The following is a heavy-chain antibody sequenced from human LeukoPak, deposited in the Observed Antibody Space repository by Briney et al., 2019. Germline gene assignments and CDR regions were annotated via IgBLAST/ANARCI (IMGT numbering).Heavy chain of an antibody. V-gene: IGHV1-18*01. CDR3: ARDDLDCTGGTCYPDNY. D-gene: IGHD2-15*01. CDR1: GYTFTTYG. J-gene: IGHJ4*02. CDR2: ISAYNGNT. Sequence: ASVRVSCKASGYTFTTYGITWVRQAPGQGLEWMGWISAYNGNTNYAENLQDRVTMTTDTSTSTAYMELRNLRSDDTALYYCARDDLDCTGGTCYPDNYWGQGTLVAVSA.